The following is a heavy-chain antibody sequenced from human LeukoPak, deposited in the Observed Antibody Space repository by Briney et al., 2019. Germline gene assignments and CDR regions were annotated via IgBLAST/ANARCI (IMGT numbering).Heavy chain of an antibody. D-gene: IGHD3-22*01. J-gene: IGHJ4*02. CDR1: GYTFTSYA. Sequence: SVKVSCKASGYTFTSYAISWVRQAPGQGLEWMGGIIPIFGTANYAQKFQGRVTITADESTSTAYMELSSLRSEDTAVYYCAFDSSGYYLLLGDYWGQGTLVTVSS. CDR2: IIPIFGTA. CDR3: AFDSSGYYLLLGDY. V-gene: IGHV1-69*13.